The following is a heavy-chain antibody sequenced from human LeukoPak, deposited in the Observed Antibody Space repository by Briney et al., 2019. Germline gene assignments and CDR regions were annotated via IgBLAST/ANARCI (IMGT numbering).Heavy chain of an antibody. D-gene: IGHD5/OR15-5a*01. CDR2: IYTSGST. CDR3: ARDLSETPYYYYYGMDV. Sequence: SETLSLTCTVSDGSISSYYWSWIRQPAGKGLEWIGRIYTSGSTNYNPSLKSRVTMSVDTSKNQFSLKLSSVTAADTAVYYCARDLSETPYYYYYGMDVWGQGTTVTVSS. V-gene: IGHV4-4*07. J-gene: IGHJ6*02. CDR1: DGSISSYY.